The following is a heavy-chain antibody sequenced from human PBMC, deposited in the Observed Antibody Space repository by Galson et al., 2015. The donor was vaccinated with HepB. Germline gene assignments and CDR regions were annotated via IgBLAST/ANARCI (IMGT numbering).Heavy chain of an antibody. V-gene: IGHV3-23*01. CDR3: AKYLSGWYSYFDY. D-gene: IGHD6-19*01. CDR2: ISDSGGST. CDR1: GFTFSSYV. Sequence: SLRLSCAASGFTFSSYVMSWVRQAPGKGLEWVSGISDSGGSTYYADSVKGRFTISRDNSKNTLYLQMSSLRAEDTAVYYCAKYLSGWYSYFDYWGQGTLVTVSS. J-gene: IGHJ4*02.